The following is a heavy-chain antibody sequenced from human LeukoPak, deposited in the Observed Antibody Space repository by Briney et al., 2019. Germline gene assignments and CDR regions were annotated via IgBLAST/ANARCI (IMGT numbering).Heavy chain of an antibody. J-gene: IGHJ5*02. CDR1: GFTVSSNY. CDR3: ARDSYQDYYGRFDP. CDR2: IYSGGST. V-gene: IGHV3-53*01. Sequence: GGSLRLSCVASGFTVSSNYMSWVRQAPGKGLEWVSVIYSGGSTYYADSVKGRFTISRDNSKNTLYLQMNSLRAEDTAVYYCARDSYQDYYGRFDPWGQGTLVIVSS. D-gene: IGHD3-10*01.